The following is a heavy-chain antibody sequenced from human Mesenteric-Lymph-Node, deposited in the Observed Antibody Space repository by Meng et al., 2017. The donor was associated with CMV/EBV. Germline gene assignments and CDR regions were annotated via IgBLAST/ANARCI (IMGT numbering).Heavy chain of an antibody. CDR2: IRHNTDAT. CDR3: ATGSYPLDAFDV. CDR1: GYIFIGYY. Sequence: ASVKVSCKASGYIFIGYYMHWVRQAAGQGLEWMGWIRHNTDATHYAQNFDGRVTMTKDSSSSTAYMELRGLKYADTALYYCATGSYPLDAFDVWGHGTKVTVSS. J-gene: IGHJ3*01. V-gene: IGHV1-2*02. D-gene: IGHD1-26*01.